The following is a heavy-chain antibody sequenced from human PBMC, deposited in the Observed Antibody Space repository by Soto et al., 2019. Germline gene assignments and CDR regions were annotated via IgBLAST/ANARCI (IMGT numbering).Heavy chain of an antibody. CDR2: ISYDGSNK. CDR1: GFTFSSYG. Sequence: QVQLVESGGGVVQPGRSLRLSCAASGFTFSSYGMHWVRQAPGKGLEWVAVISYDGSNKYYADSVKGRFTISRANSKNTLYLQMNSLRAEDTAVYYCAKDMADSSGSLDYWGQGTLVTVSS. CDR3: AKDMADSSGSLDY. J-gene: IGHJ4*02. V-gene: IGHV3-30*18. D-gene: IGHD3-22*01.